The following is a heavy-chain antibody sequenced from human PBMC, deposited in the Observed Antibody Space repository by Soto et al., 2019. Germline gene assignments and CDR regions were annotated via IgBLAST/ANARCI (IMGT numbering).Heavy chain of an antibody. CDR3: ARDGYGDYAHDAFDI. CDR2: INPNSGGT. J-gene: IGHJ3*02. V-gene: IGHV1-2*04. Sequence: ASVKVSCKASGYTFTGDYMHWVRQAPGQGLEWMGWINPNSGGTNYAQKFQGWVTMTRDTSISTAYMELSRLRSDDTAVYYCARDGYGDYAHDAFDIWGQGTMVTVSS. D-gene: IGHD4-17*01. CDR1: GYTFTGDY.